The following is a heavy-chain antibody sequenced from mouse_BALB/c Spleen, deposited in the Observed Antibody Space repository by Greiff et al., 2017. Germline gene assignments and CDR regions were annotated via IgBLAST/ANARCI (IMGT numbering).Heavy chain of an antibody. CDR2: ISSGGST. CDR1: GFTFSSYA. CDR3: ARDEAPFDY. J-gene: IGHJ2*01. D-gene: IGHD1-3*01. V-gene: IGHV5-6-5*01. Sequence: EGHLVESGGGLVKPGGSLKLSCAASGFTFSSYAMSWVRQTPEKRLEWVASISSGGSTYYPDSVKGRFTISRDNARNILYLQMSSLRSEDTAMYYCARDEAPFDYWGQGTTLTVSS.